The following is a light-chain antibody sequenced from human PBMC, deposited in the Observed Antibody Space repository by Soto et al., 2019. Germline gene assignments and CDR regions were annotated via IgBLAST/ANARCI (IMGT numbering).Light chain of an antibody. CDR1: QFISTW. CDR2: AAT. V-gene: IGKV1D-12*01. CDR3: QQADSFPLT. J-gene: IGKJ4*01. Sequence: DIQVTQSPSSVSASVGDRVTITCRASQFISTWLAWYQQKPGEAPKLLIFAATRLHSGVPSRFSGSGSGTDFTLTISSLQPEDFATYYCQQADSFPLTFGGGTKGDIK.